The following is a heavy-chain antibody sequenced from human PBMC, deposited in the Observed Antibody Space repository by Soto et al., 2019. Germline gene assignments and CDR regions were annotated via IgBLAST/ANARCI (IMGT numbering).Heavy chain of an antibody. J-gene: IGHJ3*02. CDR3: ARLYCSAASCYSVGAFDI. CDR1: GFTFSTYG. CDR2: IWFDGSDK. V-gene: IGHV3-33*01. D-gene: IGHD2-2*01. Sequence: QVQLVESGGGVVQPGRSLRLSCAASGFTFSTYGMHWVRQAPGKGLEWVALIWFDGSDKYYTESVKGRFTISRDNSRRTVDMKMNSLRAEDTAVYYCARLYCSAASCYSVGAFDIRGQGTMVTVTS.